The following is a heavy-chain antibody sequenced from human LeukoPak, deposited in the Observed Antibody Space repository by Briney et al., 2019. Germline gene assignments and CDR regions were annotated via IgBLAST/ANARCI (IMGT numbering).Heavy chain of an antibody. CDR1: GYSFSTYW. Sequence: GESLKISCKGSGYSFSTYWIGWVRQMPGKALEWMGIIFLGDSDTRCSQSFQGQVTISADKSITTAYLQWSSLKASDTAMYYCARPDGYNADYWGQGTLVTVSS. J-gene: IGHJ4*02. V-gene: IGHV5-51*01. CDR2: IFLGDSDT. D-gene: IGHD5-24*01. CDR3: ARPDGYNADY.